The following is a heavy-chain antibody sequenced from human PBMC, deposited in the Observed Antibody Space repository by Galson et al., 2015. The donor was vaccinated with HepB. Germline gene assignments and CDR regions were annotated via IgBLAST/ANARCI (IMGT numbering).Heavy chain of an antibody. V-gene: IGHV3-21*01. CDR2: IRSSSSNI. CDR1: GFTFSTYS. D-gene: IGHD1-1*01. Sequence: SLRLSCAASGFTFSTYSMNWVRQAPGKGPEWVSSIRSSSSNIYYADSVKGRFTISRDNAKNSLYLQMNSLRAEDTAVYYCARGWNDAPTRTDVFDIWGQGTVVTVSS. J-gene: IGHJ3*02. CDR3: ARGWNDAPTRTDVFDI.